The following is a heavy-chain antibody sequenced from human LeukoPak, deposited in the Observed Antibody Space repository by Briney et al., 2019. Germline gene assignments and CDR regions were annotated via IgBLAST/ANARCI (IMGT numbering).Heavy chain of an antibody. D-gene: IGHD6-13*01. J-gene: IGHJ5*02. V-gene: IGHV3-11*05. Sequence: LSLTCAVYGGSFGGYYWSWIRQAPGKGLEWVSYISSSSSYTNYADSVKGRFTISRDNAKNSLYLQMNSLRAEDTAVYYCARGPREQQLFKNWFDPWGQGTLVTVSS. CDR2: ISSSSSYT. CDR3: ARGPREQQLFKNWFDP. CDR1: GGSFGGYY.